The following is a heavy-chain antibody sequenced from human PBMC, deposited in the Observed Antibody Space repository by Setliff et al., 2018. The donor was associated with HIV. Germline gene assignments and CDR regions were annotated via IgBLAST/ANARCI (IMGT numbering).Heavy chain of an antibody. CDR1: GYPFSNFG. Sequence: SVKVSCKASGYPFSNFGVSWVRQAPGQGLEWMGGIIPILRATTSAQKFKGRLSITADTSTSTAYMDLNSLKSEDTAVYYCARARYYDYIWGSYPHFDYWGQGTLVTAPQ. CDR2: IIPILRAT. D-gene: IGHD3-16*02. J-gene: IGHJ4*02. CDR3: ARARYYDYIWGSYPHFDY. V-gene: IGHV1-69*10.